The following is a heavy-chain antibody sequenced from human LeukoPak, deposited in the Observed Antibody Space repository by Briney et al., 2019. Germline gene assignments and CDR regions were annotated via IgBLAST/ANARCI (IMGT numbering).Heavy chain of an antibody. J-gene: IGHJ6*04. CDR3: ARDGGPMVVVPYYYYGMDV. V-gene: IGHV4-31*03. D-gene: IGHD2-2*01. CDR1: GGSISSGGYY. Sequence: PSQTLSLTCTVSGGSISSGGYYWSWIRQHPGKGLEWIGYIYYSGSTYYNPSLKSRVTISVDTSKNQFSLKLSSVTAADTAVYYCARDGGPMVVVPYYYYGMDVWGKGATVTVSS. CDR2: IYYSGST.